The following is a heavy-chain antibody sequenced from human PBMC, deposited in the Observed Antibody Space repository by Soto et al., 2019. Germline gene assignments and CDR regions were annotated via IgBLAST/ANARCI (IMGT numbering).Heavy chain of an antibody. Sequence: QITLKESGPTLVKPTQTLTLTCSSSGFSLSTTGVAVGWIRQPPGKALECLVLIYWDDDKRYSPSLKSRLTITRDTSKNQVVLTMTDMDPVDTATYYCAHRVDYRGSWNTGYFDYWGQGTLVTVSS. V-gene: IGHV2-5*02. CDR2: IYWDDDK. CDR3: AHRVDYRGSWNTGYFDY. J-gene: IGHJ4*02. D-gene: IGHD2-15*01. CDR1: GFSLSTTGVA.